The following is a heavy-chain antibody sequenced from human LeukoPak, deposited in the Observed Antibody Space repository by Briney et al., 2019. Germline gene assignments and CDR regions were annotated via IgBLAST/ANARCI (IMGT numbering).Heavy chain of an antibody. CDR3: ARAAARRFDY. J-gene: IGHJ4*02. CDR1: GYTFTSYD. V-gene: IGHV1-8*01. D-gene: IGHD6-6*01. CDR2: MNPNSGNT. Sequence: ASVKVSCKASGYTFTSYDINWVRQATGQGLEWMGWMNPNSGNTGYAQKFQGRVTMTRDTSTSTVYMELSSLRSDDTAVYYCARAAARRFDYWGQGTLVTVSS.